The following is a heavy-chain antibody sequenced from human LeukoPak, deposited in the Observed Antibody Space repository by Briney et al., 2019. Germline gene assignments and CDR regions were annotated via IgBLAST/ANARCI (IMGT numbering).Heavy chain of an antibody. J-gene: IGHJ5*02. CDR2: INPNSGGT. D-gene: IGHD3-10*01. CDR3: ARGSGNDYFGSGPIDKWFDP. Sequence: ASVKVSCKASGYTFTGYYMHRVRQAPGQGLEWMGWINPNSGGTNYAQKFQGRVTMTRDTSISTAYMELSRLRSDDTAVYYCARGSGNDYFGSGPIDKWFDPWGQGTLVTVSS. CDR1: GYTFTGYY. V-gene: IGHV1-2*02.